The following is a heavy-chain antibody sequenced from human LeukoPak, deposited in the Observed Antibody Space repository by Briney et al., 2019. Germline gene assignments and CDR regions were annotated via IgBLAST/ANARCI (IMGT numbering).Heavy chain of an antibody. CDR1: GFTFSSYG. D-gene: IGHD4-17*01. J-gene: IGHJ6*02. V-gene: IGHV3-33*01. CDR3: ARDRYGDLDYYYGMDV. CDR2: IWYDGSNK. Sequence: GRSLRLSCAASGFTFSSYGMHWVRQAPGKGLEWVAVIWYDGSNKYYADSVKGRFTISRDNSKNTLYLQMNSLRAEGTAVYYCARDRYGDLDYYYGMDVWGQGTTVTVSS.